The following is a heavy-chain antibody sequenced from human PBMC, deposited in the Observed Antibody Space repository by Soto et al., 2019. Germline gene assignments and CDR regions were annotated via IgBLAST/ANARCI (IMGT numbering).Heavy chain of an antibody. J-gene: IGHJ5*02. D-gene: IGHD3-3*01. CDR2: ISSSGSTI. CDR1: GFTFSDYY. CDR3: AADPYQYYFFWNGGTPGFDT. V-gene: IGHV3-11*01. Sequence: PGGSLRLSCAASGFTFSDYYMSWLRQAPGKGLEWVSYISSSGSTIYYADSVKGRFTISRDNAKNSLYLQMNSLRAEDTAVYYCAADPYQYYFFWNGGTPGFDTWGQGDLVTVSS.